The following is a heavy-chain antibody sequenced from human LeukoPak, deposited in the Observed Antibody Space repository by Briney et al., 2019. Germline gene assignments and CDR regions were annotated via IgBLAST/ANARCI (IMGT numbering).Heavy chain of an antibody. Sequence: PVGSLRLSCAASGFTVSSNYMSWVRQAPGKGLEWVSVIYSGGSTYYADSVKGRFTISRDNSKNTLYLQMNSLRAEDTAVYYCARDRSGGPLIDYWGQGTLVTVSS. CDR2: IYSGGST. V-gene: IGHV3-66*02. CDR1: GFTVSSNY. J-gene: IGHJ4*02. D-gene: IGHD3-22*01. CDR3: ARDRSGGPLIDY.